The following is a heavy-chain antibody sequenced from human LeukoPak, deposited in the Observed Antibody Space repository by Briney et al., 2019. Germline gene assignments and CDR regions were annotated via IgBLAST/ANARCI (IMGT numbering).Heavy chain of an antibody. D-gene: IGHD6-13*01. Sequence: ASVKVSCKASGYTFTGYYVHWVRQAPGQGLEWMGWINPNTGDTNYAQKLQGRVTMTTDTSTSTAYMELRSLRSDDTAVYYCARIGAPKAAGVKYYYYGMDVWGQGTTVTVSS. J-gene: IGHJ6*02. CDR3: ARIGAPKAAGVKYYYYGMDV. CDR1: GYTFTGYY. CDR2: INPNTGDT. V-gene: IGHV1-18*04.